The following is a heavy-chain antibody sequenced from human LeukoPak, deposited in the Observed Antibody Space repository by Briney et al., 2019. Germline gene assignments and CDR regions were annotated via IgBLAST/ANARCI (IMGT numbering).Heavy chain of an antibody. CDR2: INHSGST. CDR3: ARGPVYYYYYMDV. CDR1: GGSFSGYY. J-gene: IGHJ6*03. Sequence: PSETPSLTCAVYGGSFSGYYWSWIRQPPGKGLEWIGEINHSGSTNYNPSLKSRVTISVDTSKNQFSLKLSSVTAADTAVYYCARGPVYYYYYMDVWGKGTTVTVSS. V-gene: IGHV4-34*01.